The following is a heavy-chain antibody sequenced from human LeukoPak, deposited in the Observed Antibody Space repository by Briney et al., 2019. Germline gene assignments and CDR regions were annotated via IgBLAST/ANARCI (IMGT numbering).Heavy chain of an antibody. J-gene: IGHJ4*02. CDR1: GGSISSYY. Sequence: PSETLSLTCTVSGGSISSYYRSWIRQPPGKGLEWIGYIYYSGSTNYNPSLKSRVTTSVATSKTQFSLQLSSVTAADTAVYYCARRYGSGSSGTFDYWGQGTLVTVSS. CDR3: ARRYGSGSSGTFDY. D-gene: IGHD3-10*01. V-gene: IGHV4-59*01. CDR2: IYYSGST.